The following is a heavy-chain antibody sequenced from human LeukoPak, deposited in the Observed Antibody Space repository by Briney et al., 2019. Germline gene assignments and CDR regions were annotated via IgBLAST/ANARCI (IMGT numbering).Heavy chain of an antibody. CDR2: ISHDGSNK. Sequence: GRSLRLSCAASGFTFSSYAMHWVRQAPGKGLEWVAVISHDGSNKYYADSVKGRFTISRDNSKNTLYLQMNSLRAEDTAVYYCAYDSSGYFDYWGQGTLVTVSS. V-gene: IGHV3-30-3*01. CDR1: GFTFSSYA. CDR3: AYDSSGYFDY. D-gene: IGHD3-22*01. J-gene: IGHJ4*02.